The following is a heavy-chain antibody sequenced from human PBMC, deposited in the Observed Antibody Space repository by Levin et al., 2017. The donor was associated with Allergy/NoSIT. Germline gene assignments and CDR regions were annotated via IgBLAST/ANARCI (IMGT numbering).Heavy chain of an antibody. CDR3: AKNTGGSCYSPNWFDP. J-gene: IGHJ5*02. V-gene: IGHV3-23*01. CDR1: GFTFSSYA. Sequence: ASVKVSCAASGFTFSSYAMSWVRQAPGKGLEWVSAISGSGGSTYYADSVKGRFTISRDNSKNTLYLQMNSLRAEDTAVYYCAKNTGGSCYSPNWFDPWGQGTLVTVSS. D-gene: IGHD2-15*01. CDR2: ISGSGGST.